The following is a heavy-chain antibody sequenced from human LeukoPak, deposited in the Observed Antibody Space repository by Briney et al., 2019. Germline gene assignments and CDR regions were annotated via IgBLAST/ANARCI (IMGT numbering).Heavy chain of an antibody. Sequence: PSETLSLTCAVYGGSLSDYYWSWIRQPPGKGLEWVSGINWNGGSTGYADSVKGRFTISRDNAKNSLYLQMNSLRAEDTALYHWAKVGGKAGGCSPFYHRGQGTLVTVSS. V-gene: IGHV3-20*01. CDR3: AKVGGKAGGCSPFYH. CDR2: INWNGGST. J-gene: IGHJ4*01. CDR1: GGSLSDYY. D-gene: IGHD3-16*01.